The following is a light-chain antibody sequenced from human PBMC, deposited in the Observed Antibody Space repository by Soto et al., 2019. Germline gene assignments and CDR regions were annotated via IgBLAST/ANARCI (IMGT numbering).Light chain of an antibody. CDR3: LLSYSGARF. V-gene: IGLV7-46*01. J-gene: IGLJ1*01. CDR1: TGAVTGGHY. Sequence: QAVVTQEPSLTVSPGGTVTLTCGSSTGAVTGGHYPYWFQQKPGQAPRTLIYDTSNKHSWTPARFSGSLLGGKAALTLSGAQPEDEADYYCLLSYSGARFFGTGTKVTVL. CDR2: DTS.